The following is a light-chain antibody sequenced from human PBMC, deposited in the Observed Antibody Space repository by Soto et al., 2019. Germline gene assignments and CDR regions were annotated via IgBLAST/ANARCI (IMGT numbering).Light chain of an antibody. CDR2: GAS. Sequence: IQLTQSPSSLSASVGDSVTVTCRASQSINLYFNWYQQKPGKAPTLLIYGASTLQSGVPSRFSGGGSRTDFTLTISSLQTEDFATYYCQQSYRSPYTFGQGTKQEI. CDR1: QSINLY. J-gene: IGKJ2*01. V-gene: IGKV1-39*01. CDR3: QQSYRSPYT.